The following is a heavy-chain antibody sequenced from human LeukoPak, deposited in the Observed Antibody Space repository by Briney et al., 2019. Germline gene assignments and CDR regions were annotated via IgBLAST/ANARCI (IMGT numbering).Heavy chain of an antibody. D-gene: IGHD6-19*01. CDR3: ARHEEGSGWYRSYIDL. J-gene: IGHJ2*01. CDR2: INPNSGGT. V-gene: IGHV1-2*02. Sequence: ASVKVSCKASGYTFTGYYMHWVRQAPGQGLEWMGWINPNSGGTNYAQKFQGRVTMTRDTSISTAYMELSRLRSDDTAVYYCARHEEGSGWYRSYIDLWGRGTLVTVSS. CDR1: GYTFTGYY.